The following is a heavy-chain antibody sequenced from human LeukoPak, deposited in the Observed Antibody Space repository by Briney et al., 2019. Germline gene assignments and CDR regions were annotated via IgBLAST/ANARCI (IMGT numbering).Heavy chain of an antibody. CDR2: ISSSGSTI. D-gene: IGHD3-22*01. Sequence: GGSLRLSCAASGFTFSDYYMSWIRQAPGKGLEWVSYISSSGSTIYYADSVKGRFTISRDNAKNSLYLQMNSLRAEDTAVYYSARRGYYDSSGYYYVEGIYYWGQGTLVTVSS. V-gene: IGHV3-11*01. J-gene: IGHJ4*02. CDR1: GFTFSDYY. CDR3: ARRGYYDSSGYYYVEGIYY.